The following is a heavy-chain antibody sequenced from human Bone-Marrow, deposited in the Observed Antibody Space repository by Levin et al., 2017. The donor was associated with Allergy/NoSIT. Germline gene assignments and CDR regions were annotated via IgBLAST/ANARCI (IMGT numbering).Heavy chain of an antibody. CDR1: GFTFSSYA. CDR3: ARDAHTGADIVAIWFTNYYFDY. J-gene: IGHJ4*02. V-gene: IGHV3-30*04. CDR2: ISYDGSNK. Sequence: GGSLRLSCAASGFTFSSYAMHWVRQAPGKGLEWVAVISYDGSNKYYADSVKGRFTISRDNSKNTLYLQMNSLRAEDTAVYYCARDAHTGADIVAIWFTNYYFDYWGQGTLVTVSS. D-gene: IGHD5-12*01.